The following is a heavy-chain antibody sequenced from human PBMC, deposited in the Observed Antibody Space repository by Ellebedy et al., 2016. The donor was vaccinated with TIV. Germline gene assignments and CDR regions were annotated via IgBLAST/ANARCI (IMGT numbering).Heavy chain of an antibody. CDR1: GYSFTKFW. V-gene: IGHV5-51*01. CDR3: ARHSHYLFYFNGMDV. D-gene: IGHD1-26*01. J-gene: IGHJ6*02. Sequence: GESLKISCQGSGYSFTKFWIAWVRQMPGKGLEWMGIIDPGDSDARYNPSFEGQVTISADKSVTTAYLRLSSLKTSDTATYYCARHSHYLFYFNGMDVWGQGTTVTVSS. CDR2: IDPGDSDA.